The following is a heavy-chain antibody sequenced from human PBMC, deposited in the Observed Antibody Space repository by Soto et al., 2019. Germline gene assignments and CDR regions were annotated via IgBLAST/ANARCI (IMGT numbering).Heavy chain of an antibody. D-gene: IGHD5-12*01. V-gene: IGHV6-1*01. CDR3: AKGDNLGPKTGYAFDP. Sequence: SQTLSLTCAISGDSVSSNTASWNWIRQSPSRGLEWLGRTYFRSKWYNDYAVSVKSRIIINPDTSNNQFSLQLDSVTPEDTAVYFCAKGDNLGPKTGYAFDPWGQGIMVTVSS. CDR1: GDSVSSNTAS. CDR2: TYFRSKWYN. J-gene: IGHJ5*02.